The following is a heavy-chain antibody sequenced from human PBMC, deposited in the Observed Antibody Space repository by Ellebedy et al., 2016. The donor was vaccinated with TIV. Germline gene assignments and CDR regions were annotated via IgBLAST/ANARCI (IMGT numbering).Heavy chain of an antibody. V-gene: IGHV3-9*01. CDR1: GFTFANYA. CDR2: ISWNTGNT. D-gene: IGHD1-26*01. CDR3: ATEGGTSGFAGYFDV. Sequence: SLKISCAASGFTFANYAMHWVRQAPGKGLEWVSGISWNTGNTDYADSVKGRFTISRDNAKNSLYLQMDSLTSEDTAIYYCATEGGTSGFAGYFDVWGRGTLVTVSS. J-gene: IGHJ2*01.